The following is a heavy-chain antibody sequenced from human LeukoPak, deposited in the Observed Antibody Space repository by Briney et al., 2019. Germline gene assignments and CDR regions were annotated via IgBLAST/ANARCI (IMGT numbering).Heavy chain of an antibody. V-gene: IGHV1-8*03. D-gene: IGHD6-19*01. J-gene: IGHJ4*02. CDR1: GYTFTSYD. CDR2: MDPNSGNT. Sequence: ASVKVSCKASGYTFTSYDINWVRQATGQGLEWMGWMDPNSGNTGYAQKFQDRVTITRNTSISTAYMELNSLRSEDTAVYYCARDNREGSGWSFDYWGQGTLVTVSS. CDR3: ARDNREGSGWSFDY.